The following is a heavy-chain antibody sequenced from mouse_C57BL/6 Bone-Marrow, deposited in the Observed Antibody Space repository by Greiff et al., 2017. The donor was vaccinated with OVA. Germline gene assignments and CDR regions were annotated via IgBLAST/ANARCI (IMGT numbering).Heavy chain of an antibody. V-gene: IGHV15-2*01. D-gene: IGHD1-1*01. J-gene: IGHJ4*01. CDR2: ILPSIGRT. Sequence: VQLQQSGSELRSPGSSVKLSCKDFDSEVFPIAYMSWVRQKPGHGFEWIGGILPSIGRTIYGEKFEDKATLDADTLSNTAYMQLSSLTSEDSAVYYCARKDYGSSYCYAMDYWGQGTSVTVSS. CDR3: ARKDYGSSYCYAMDY. CDR1: DSEVFPIAY.